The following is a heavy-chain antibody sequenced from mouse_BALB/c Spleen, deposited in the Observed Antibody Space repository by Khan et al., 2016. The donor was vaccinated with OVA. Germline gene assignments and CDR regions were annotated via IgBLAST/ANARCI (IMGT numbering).Heavy chain of an antibody. D-gene: IGHD1-1*01. V-gene: IGHV3-2*02. Sequence: EVQLQESGPGLVKPSQSLSLTCTVTGYSITSDYAWNWIRQFPGNKLEWMGYISYSGRTSYNPSLKSRISITRDTSKNLFFLQLNSVTTEDTATYYCARSVTITTVVATDFDYWGQGTTLTVSS. J-gene: IGHJ2*01. CDR3: ARSVTITTVVATDFDY. CDR1: GYSITSDYA. CDR2: ISYSGRT.